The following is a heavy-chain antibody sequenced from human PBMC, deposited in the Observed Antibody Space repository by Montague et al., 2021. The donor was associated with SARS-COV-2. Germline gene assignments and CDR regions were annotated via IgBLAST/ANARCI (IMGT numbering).Heavy chain of an antibody. CDR2: VIHSGTT. J-gene: IGHJ6*02. CDR3: ASGESFYYGSGNYYRSALDD. V-gene: IGHV4-34*12. D-gene: IGHD3-10*01. CDR1: GASFSGYY. Sequence: SETLSLTCPVYGASFSGYYWSWVRQSPGKGLEWIGEVIHSGTTNXNPSLKGRVTISIDSSNDRFSLRLTSLTAADTGVYYCASGESFYYGSGNYYRSALDDWGQGTTVTVSS.